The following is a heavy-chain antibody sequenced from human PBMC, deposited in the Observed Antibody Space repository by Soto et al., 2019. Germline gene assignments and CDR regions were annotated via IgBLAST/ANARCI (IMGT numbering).Heavy chain of an antibody. CDR1: SGAISSGGYS. CDR2: IYHSAST. CDR3: ARAPDY. V-gene: IGHV4-30-2*01. J-gene: IGHJ4*02. Sequence: QLQLQESGSGLVKPSQTLSLTGAVSSGAISSGGYSWTWIRQPPGKGLEWIGYIYHSASTYYNPSLKSRVTISVDRPKKQFSLKLSSVTAADTAVYYFARAPDYWGQGTLFTVSS.